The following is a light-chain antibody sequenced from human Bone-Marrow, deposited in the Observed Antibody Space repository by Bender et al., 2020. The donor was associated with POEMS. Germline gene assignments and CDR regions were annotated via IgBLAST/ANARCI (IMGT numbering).Light chain of an antibody. CDR2: GTS. CDR1: DSNFGGNN. CDR3: SSWDDSLSGWV. Sequence: QSVLTQPPSASGTPGQSVIISCSGTDSNFGGNNVIWYQQLPGAAPRLLIFGTSQRPSGVPDRFSGSKSGTSASLTISGLQSEDGADYYCSSWDDSLSGWVFGGGTKLTVL. V-gene: IGLV1-44*01. J-gene: IGLJ3*02.